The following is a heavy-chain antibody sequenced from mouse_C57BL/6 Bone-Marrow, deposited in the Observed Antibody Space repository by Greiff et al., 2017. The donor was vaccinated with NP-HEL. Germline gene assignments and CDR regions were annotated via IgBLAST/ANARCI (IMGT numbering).Heavy chain of an antibody. CDR1: GFTFSDYG. CDR3: ARPFITTVGRLWYFDV. V-gene: IGHV5-15*04. D-gene: IGHD1-1*01. CDR2: ISNLAYSI. J-gene: IGHJ1*03. Sequence: EVMLVESGGGLVQPGGSLKLSCAASGFTFSDYGMAWVRQAPRKGPEWVAFISNLAYSIYYADTVTGRFTISRENAKNTLYLEMSSLRSEDTAMYYCARPFITTVGRLWYFDVWGTGTTVTVSS.